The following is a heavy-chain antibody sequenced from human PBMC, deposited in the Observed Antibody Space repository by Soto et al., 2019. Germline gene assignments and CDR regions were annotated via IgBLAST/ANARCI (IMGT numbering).Heavy chain of an antibody. CDR2: ISGSGGST. D-gene: IGHD3-10*01. V-gene: IGHV3-23*01. CDR1: GFTFSNYA. Sequence: GGSLRLCCTASGFTFSNYAMSWVRQAPGKGLEWVSAISGSGGSTYYADSVKGRFTLSRDTSKNTLYLQMNSLRAEDTAVYYCARVGSGSYYFDYWGQGTLVTVSS. CDR3: ARVGSGSYYFDY. J-gene: IGHJ4*02.